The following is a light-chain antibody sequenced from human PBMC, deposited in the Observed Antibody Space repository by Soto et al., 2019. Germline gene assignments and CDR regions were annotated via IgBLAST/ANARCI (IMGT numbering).Light chain of an antibody. Sequence: QSVLTQPPSVSGAPGQRVTISCTGSSSNIGAGYDVHWYQQLPGTAPKLLISGNSNRPSGVPDRLSGSKSGTSASLAITGLQAEDEADYYCQSYDSSLSGCVFGGGTKLTVL. V-gene: IGLV1-40*01. CDR3: QSYDSSLSGCV. CDR2: GNS. CDR1: SSNIGAGYD. J-gene: IGLJ3*02.